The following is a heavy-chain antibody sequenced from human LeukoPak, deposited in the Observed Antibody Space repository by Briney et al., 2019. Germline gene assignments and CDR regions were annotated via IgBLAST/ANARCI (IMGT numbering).Heavy chain of an antibody. V-gene: IGHV4-59*08. Sequence: SDTLSLTCTVSGGSISSYYWSWPRQPPGKGREWIGYIYYSGSTNYNPSLKSCVTISVDTPKNQFSLKLSSVIAADTAVYYCARLRYYDSSCSNACDMWGQGTMVSVSS. CDR1: GGSISSYY. J-gene: IGHJ3*02. CDR2: IYYSGST. CDR3: ARLRYYDSSCSNACDM. D-gene: IGHD3-22*01.